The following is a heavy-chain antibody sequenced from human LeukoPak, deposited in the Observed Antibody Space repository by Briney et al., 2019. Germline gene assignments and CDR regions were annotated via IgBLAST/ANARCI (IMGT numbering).Heavy chain of an antibody. Sequence: PSETLSLTCAVYGGSFSAYSWSWIRQTPGKGLEWIGGINHNGDADYNPSLKSRVTMSVNTSSNQFSLKLTSVTAADTAVYYCARVQLGINWYFDLWGRGDRVTVSS. V-gene: IGHV4-34*01. CDR3: ARVQLGINWYFDL. D-gene: IGHD3-9*01. J-gene: IGHJ2*01. CDR1: GGSFSAYS. CDR2: INHNGDA.